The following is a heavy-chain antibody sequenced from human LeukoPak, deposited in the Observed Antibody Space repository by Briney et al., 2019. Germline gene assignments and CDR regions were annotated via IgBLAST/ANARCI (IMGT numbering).Heavy chain of an antibody. Sequence: GGSLRLSCAASGFTFSSYAMSWVRQAPGKGLEWVSAISGSGGSTYYADSVKGRFTISRDNSKNTLYLQMNSLRAEDTAVYYCAKVGANWNNVSHFGYWGQGTLVTVSS. CDR3: AKVGANWNNVSHFGY. V-gene: IGHV3-23*01. J-gene: IGHJ4*02. CDR1: GFTFSSYA. D-gene: IGHD1/OR15-1a*01. CDR2: ISGSGGST.